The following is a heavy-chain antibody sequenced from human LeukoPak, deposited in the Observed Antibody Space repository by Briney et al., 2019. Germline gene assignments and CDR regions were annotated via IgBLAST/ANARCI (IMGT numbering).Heavy chain of an antibody. V-gene: IGHV1-18*01. CDR3: ARVHGDGYNGDYAFDI. CDR1: GYTFTRHG. D-gene: IGHD5-24*01. J-gene: IGHJ3*02. CDR2: ISAKKGNT. Sequence: GASVKLSCEASGYTFTRHGISWVRQAPGQGLEWMGWISAKKGNTNYAQQLQGRVTMTTDTSTSTAYMELRSLRSDDTAVYYCARVHGDGYNGDYAFDIWGQGTMVTVSS.